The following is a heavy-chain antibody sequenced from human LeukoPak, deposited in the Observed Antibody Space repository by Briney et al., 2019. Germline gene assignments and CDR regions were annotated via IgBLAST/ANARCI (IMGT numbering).Heavy chain of an antibody. CDR3: AKGYCSSTSCFYFDY. D-gene: IGHD2-2*01. J-gene: IGHJ4*02. CDR2: ISGSGGTT. CDR1: GFTFSSYA. V-gene: IGHV3-23*01. Sequence: GGSLRLTCAASGFTFSSYAMSWVRQAPGKGLEWVSAISGSGGTTYFADSVKGRFTISRDNSKNTLYLQMSSPRAEDTAVYYCAKGYCSSTSCFYFDYWGQGTLVTVSS.